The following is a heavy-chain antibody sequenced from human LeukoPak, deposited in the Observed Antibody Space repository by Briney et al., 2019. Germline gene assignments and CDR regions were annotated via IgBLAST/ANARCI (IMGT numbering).Heavy chain of an antibody. V-gene: IGHV3-20*04. CDR3: ARGSRVERETYYYDSSGYSLCDY. CDR1: GFTFDDYG. D-gene: IGHD3-22*01. Sequence: PGGSLRLSCAASGFTFDDYGMSWVRQAPGKGLEWVSGINWNGGSTGYADSVKGRFTTSRDNAKNSLYLQMNSLRAEDTALYYCARGSRVERETYYYDSSGYSLCDYWGQGTLVTVSS. CDR2: INWNGGST. J-gene: IGHJ4*02.